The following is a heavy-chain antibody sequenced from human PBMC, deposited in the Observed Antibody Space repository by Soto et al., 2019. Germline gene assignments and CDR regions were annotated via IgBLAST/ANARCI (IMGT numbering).Heavy chain of an antibody. CDR1: GFTFSDYY. Sequence: QVQLVESGGGLVKPGGSLRLSCVASGFTFSDYYMSWIRQAPGKGLEWVSYINSSSTYTNYADSVKGRFTISRDNAXXSLYLQMNSLRAEDTAVYYCARIIAAAGGRRYFDLWGRGTLVTVSS. V-gene: IGHV3-11*05. CDR2: INSSSTYT. D-gene: IGHD6-13*01. CDR3: ARIIAAAGGRRYFDL. J-gene: IGHJ2*01.